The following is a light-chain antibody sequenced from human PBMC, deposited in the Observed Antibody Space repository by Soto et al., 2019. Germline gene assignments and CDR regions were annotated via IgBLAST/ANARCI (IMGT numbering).Light chain of an antibody. CDR2: EVS. J-gene: IGLJ1*01. Sequence: QSALTQPASVSGSPGQSITISLTGTSSDVGVYNYASWYQQHPGKAPKLMIFEVSSRPSGVSYRFSGSKSGNTAALTISGRQAEDEAAYYCSAYTSSSTLYVVCSGTKLTVL. CDR3: SAYTSSSTLYV. V-gene: IGLV2-14*01. CDR1: SSDVGVYNY.